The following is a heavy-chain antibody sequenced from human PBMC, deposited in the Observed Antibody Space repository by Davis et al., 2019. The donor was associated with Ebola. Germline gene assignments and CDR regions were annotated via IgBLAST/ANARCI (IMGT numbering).Heavy chain of an antibody. J-gene: IGHJ4*02. CDR1: GDSMDNYH. CDR2: KSNTGDS. D-gene: IGHD2-21*01. Sequence: ETLSLTCTVSGDSMDNYHWNWIRQPPGKRLEWIGFKSNTGDSDYNPSLKSRVTISLDTSNNQFSLRLSSVTAADTAVYYCARLNGGDMVSGFYWGQGTLVTVSS. CDR3: ARLNGGDMVSGFY. V-gene: IGHV4-4*08.